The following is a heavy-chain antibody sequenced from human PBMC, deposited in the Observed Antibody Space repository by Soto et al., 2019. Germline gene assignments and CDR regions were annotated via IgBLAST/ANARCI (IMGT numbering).Heavy chain of an antibody. V-gene: IGHV3-15*01. CDR3: TTQGMVRELVSY. CDR1: GFTFSNAW. CDR2: IKSKTDGWTT. Sequence: GGSLRLSCAASGFTFSNAWMSWVRQAPGKGLEWVGRIKSKTDGWTTDYAAPVKGRFTISRDDSKNTLYLQMNSLKTEDTAVYYCTTQGMVRELVSYWGQGTLVTVSS. D-gene: IGHD3-10*01. J-gene: IGHJ4*02.